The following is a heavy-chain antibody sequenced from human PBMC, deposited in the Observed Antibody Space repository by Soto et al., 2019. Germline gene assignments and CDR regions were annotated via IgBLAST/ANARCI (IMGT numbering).Heavy chain of an antibody. CDR1: GFTFTSYA. V-gene: IGHV3-64*03. CDR3: AREREDGFDI. J-gene: IGHJ3*02. Sequence: GGSLRLSCSASGFTSGFTFTSYAMHWVRQAPGKGLEYVSAISSDGGDEYYGDSVKGRFTVSRDNSRNTLYVQMSSLRAEDTAVYYCAREREDGFDIWSQGTMVTVSS. CDR2: ISSDGGDE.